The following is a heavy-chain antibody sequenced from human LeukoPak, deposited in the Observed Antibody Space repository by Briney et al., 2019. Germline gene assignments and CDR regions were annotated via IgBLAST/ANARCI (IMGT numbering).Heavy chain of an antibody. V-gene: IGHV4-34*01. D-gene: IGHD5-18*01. CDR3: ASGRGYSYGYYYYYYMDV. J-gene: IGHJ6*03. CDR2: INHSGST. CDR1: GGSISSYY. Sequence: SETLSPTCTVSGGSISSYYWSWIRQPPGKGLEWIGEINHSGSTNYSPSLKSRVTISVDTSKNQFSLKLSSVTAADTAVYYCASGRGYSYGYYYYYYMDVWGKGTTVTVSS.